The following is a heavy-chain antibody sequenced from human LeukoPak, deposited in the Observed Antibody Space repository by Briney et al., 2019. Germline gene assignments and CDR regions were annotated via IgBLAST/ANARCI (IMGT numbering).Heavy chain of an antibody. CDR3: ARDGGYSYGYGYMDV. J-gene: IGHJ6*03. D-gene: IGHD5-18*01. CDR2: IYYSGST. Sequence: SETLSLTCTVSGGSISSYYWSWIRQPPGKGLEWTGYIYYSGSTNYNPSLKSRVTISVDTSKNQFSLKLSSVTAADTAVYYCARDGGYSYGYGYMDVWGKGTTVTVSS. V-gene: IGHV4-59*01. CDR1: GGSISSYY.